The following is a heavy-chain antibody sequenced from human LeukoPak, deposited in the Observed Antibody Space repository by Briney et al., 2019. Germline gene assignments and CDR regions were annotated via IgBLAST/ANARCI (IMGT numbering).Heavy chain of an antibody. D-gene: IGHD4-17*01. V-gene: IGHV1-24*01. J-gene: IGHJ5*02. CDR2: FDPEDGET. CDR3: ATARDGDYENWFDP. CDR1: GYTFTGYY. Sequence: ASVKVSCKASGYTFTGYYMHWVRQAPGKGLEWMGGFDPEDGETIYAQKFQGRVTMTEDTSTDTAYMELSSLRSEDTAVYYCATARDGDYENWFDPWGQGTLVTVSS.